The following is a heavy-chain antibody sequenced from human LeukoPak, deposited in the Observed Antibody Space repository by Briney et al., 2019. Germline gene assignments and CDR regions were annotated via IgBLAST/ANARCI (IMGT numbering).Heavy chain of an antibody. CDR3: TREEGAMALQYYFDY. D-gene: IGHD1-26*01. Sequence: PGGSLRLSCTASGFTFGDYAMSWFRQAPGKGLEWVGFIRSKAYGGTTEYAASVKGRFTISRDDSKSIAYLQMNSLKTEDTAVYYCTREEGAMALQYYFDYWGQGTLVTVSS. CDR2: IRSKAYGGTT. J-gene: IGHJ4*02. CDR1: GFTFGDYA. V-gene: IGHV3-49*03.